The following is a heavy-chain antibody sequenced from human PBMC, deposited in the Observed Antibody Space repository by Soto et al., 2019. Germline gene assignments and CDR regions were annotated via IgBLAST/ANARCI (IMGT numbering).Heavy chain of an antibody. CDR2: IRSEANGGTT. J-gene: IGHJ4*02. Sequence: GGSLRLSCTGSGFTFADYTMSWVRQAPGKGLEWVGLIRSEANGGTTHYAASVHGGFIISRDDSRGIAFLQMNNLKSEDTAVYYCTRVGNFEYWGQGTLGTVS. CDR1: GFTFADYT. V-gene: IGHV3-49*04. D-gene: IGHD1-26*01. CDR3: TRVGNFEY.